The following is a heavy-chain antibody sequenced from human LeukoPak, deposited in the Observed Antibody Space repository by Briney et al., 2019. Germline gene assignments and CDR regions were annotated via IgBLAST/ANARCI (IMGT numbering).Heavy chain of an antibody. CDR1: EGTFSSYA. V-gene: IGHV1-69*13. Sequence: GASVKVSCKASEGTFSSYAISWVRQAPGQGLEWMGGIIPIFGTANYAQKFQGRVTITADESTSTAYMELSSLRSEDTAVYYCARGYSGSYLGAAFDIWGQGTMVTVSS. D-gene: IGHD1-26*01. J-gene: IGHJ3*02. CDR2: IIPIFGTA. CDR3: ARGYSGSYLGAAFDI.